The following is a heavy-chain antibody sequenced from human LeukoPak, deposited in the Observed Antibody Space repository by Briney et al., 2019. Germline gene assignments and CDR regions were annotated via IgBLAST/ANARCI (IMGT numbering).Heavy chain of an antibody. CDR1: GDSVSSSTSY. J-gene: IGHJ5*02. CDR2: IHYNGNT. V-gene: IGHV4-31*03. CDR3: ARGAMGGANWFDP. D-gene: IGHD5-18*01. Sequence: SETLSLTCTVSGDSVSSSTSYWSWIRQHPGKGLEWIGYIHYNGNTYYNPSLKSRVTISVDTSKNHFSLKLSSVTAADTAVFYCARGAMGGANWFDPWGQGTLVTVSS.